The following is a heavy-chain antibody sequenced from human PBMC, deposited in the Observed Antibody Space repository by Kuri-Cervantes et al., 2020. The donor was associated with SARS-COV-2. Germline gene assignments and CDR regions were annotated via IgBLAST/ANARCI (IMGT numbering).Heavy chain of an antibody. Sequence: GSLRLSCTVSGGSISSYYWSWIRQPPGKGLEWIGYIYYSGSTNYNPSLKSRVTISVDTSKNQFSLKLSSVTAADTAVYYCARVDQWFGEGAWFDPWGQGTLVTVSS. D-gene: IGHD3-10*01. V-gene: IGHV4-59*01. CDR1: GGSISSYY. J-gene: IGHJ5*02. CDR2: IYYSGST. CDR3: ARVDQWFGEGAWFDP.